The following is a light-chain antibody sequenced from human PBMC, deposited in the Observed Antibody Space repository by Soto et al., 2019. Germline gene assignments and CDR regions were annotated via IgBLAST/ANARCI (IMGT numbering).Light chain of an antibody. V-gene: IGLV1-40*01. CDR2: DNS. CDR3: QSYDSSLSGCV. Sequence: QAVVTQPPSVSGAPGQRVTISCTGSSSNIGAGYDVHWYQQLPGTAPKLLIYDNSNRPSGVPDRFSGSKSGTSASLAITGLQAEDEADYYCQSYDSSLSGCVFGGGTKLTVL. J-gene: IGLJ2*01. CDR1: SSNIGAGYD.